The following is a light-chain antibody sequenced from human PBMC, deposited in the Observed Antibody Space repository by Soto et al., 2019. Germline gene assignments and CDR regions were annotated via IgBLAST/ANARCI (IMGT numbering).Light chain of an antibody. J-gene: IGKJ1*01. CDR1: QTISSW. V-gene: IGKV1-5*01. CDR2: DAS. CDR3: QQDNSYSWR. Sequence: DIQVTHAPNTLSPSLCNILTIAFRASQTISSWVAWYQQKPGKAPRLLIYDASSLESGVPSRFSGSGSGTEFTLTISSLQPDDFATYYCQQDNSYSWRFGQGTKVDI.